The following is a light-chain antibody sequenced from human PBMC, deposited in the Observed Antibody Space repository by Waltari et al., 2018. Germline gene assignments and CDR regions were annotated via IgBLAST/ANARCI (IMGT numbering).Light chain of an antibody. V-gene: IGLV2-18*02. CDR1: SSDVGNYNR. Sequence: QSALTQPPSVSGSPGQSVTISCTATSSDVGNYNRVSWYQQSPGTAPKLMIYDVTNRPAGVPDRFSGSKSGNTSSLIISGLQAEDAADYYCSSPTTSITWVFGGGTKLTVL. J-gene: IGLJ3*02. CDR3: SSPTTSITWV. CDR2: DVT.